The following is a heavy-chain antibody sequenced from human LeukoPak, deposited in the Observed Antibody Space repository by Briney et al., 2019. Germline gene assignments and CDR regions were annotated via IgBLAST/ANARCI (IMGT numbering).Heavy chain of an antibody. CDR3: AREPGGGYHSEGPKY. V-gene: IGHV3-23*01. J-gene: IGHJ4*02. Sequence: PGGSLRLSCAASGFTFGTFAMTWVRQAPGKRPEWVSSITNSGSSTYYADSVRGRFTISRDNSKNTLYLQMFGLRAEDTAVYSCAREPGGGYHSEGPKYWGLGTLITVSS. D-gene: IGHD2-21*02. CDR2: ITNSGSST. CDR1: GFTFGTFA.